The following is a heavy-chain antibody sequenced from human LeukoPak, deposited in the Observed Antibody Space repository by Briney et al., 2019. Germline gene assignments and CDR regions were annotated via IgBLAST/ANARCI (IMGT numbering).Heavy chain of an antibody. CDR2: ISYDGSNK. CDR3: ARALIGFDP. CDR1: GFTLRYHA. V-gene: IGHV3-30*04. D-gene: IGHD3-16*02. Sequence: GGSLRLSCAASGFTLRYHAMTWVRQAPGKGLEWVAVISYDGSNKYYADSVKGRFTISRDNSKNTLYLQMNSLRAEDTAVYYCARALIGFDPWGQGTPVTVSS. J-gene: IGHJ5*02.